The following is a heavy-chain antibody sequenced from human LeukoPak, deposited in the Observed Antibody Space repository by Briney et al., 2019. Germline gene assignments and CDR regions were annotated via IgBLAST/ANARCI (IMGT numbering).Heavy chain of an antibody. J-gene: IGHJ5*02. CDR3: AKDPYSSSWATGWFDL. CDR2: ISYDGSNK. D-gene: IGHD6-13*01. CDR1: GFTFSSYA. Sequence: PGGSLRLSCAASGFTFSSYAMHWVRQAPGKGLEWVAVISYDGSNKYYADSVKGRFTISRDNSKNTLYLQMNSLRAEDTAVYYCAKDPYSSSWATGWFDLWGQGTLVTVSS. V-gene: IGHV3-30*04.